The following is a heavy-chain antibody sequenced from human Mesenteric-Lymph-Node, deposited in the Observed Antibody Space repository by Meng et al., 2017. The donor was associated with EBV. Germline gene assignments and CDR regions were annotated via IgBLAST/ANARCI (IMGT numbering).Heavy chain of an antibody. CDR1: GGPASSSSHY. J-gene: IGHJ4*01. Sequence: QMQLQESGPGLVKPSESLPSPGNVSGGPASSSSHYWGWIRQPPGKGLEWIGSIYYIGSTYYNPSLKSRVTISIDTSKNQFSLKLSSVTAADTAIYYCARDRASGYGLIDYWGHGSMVIVSS. V-gene: IGHV4-39*07. CDR2: IYYIGST. D-gene: IGHD5-12*01. CDR3: ARDRASGYGLIDY.